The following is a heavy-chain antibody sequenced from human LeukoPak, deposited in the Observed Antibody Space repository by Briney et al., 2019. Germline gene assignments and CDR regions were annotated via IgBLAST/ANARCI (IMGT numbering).Heavy chain of an antibody. CDR3: ARDLGYDYVWGSYRYKYFQH. V-gene: IGHV3-21*01. Sequence: GGSLRLSCAASGFTFSSYSMNWVRQAPGKGLEWVSSISSRSSYIYYADSVKGRFTISRDNAKNSLYLQMNSLRAEDTAVYYCARDLGYDYVWGSYRYKYFQHWGQGTLVTVSS. CDR2: ISSRSSYI. J-gene: IGHJ1*01. D-gene: IGHD3-16*02. CDR1: GFTFSSYS.